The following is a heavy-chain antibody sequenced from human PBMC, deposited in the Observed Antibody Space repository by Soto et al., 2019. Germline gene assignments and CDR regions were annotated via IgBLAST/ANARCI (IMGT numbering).Heavy chain of an antibody. CDR3: AKKVNSGPGSQYFDY. J-gene: IGHJ4*02. V-gene: IGHV3-23*01. Sequence: GGSLRLSCAASGFTFSSYAMSWVRQAPGKGLEWVAAISGSGGSTYYADSVKGRFTISRDISKNTLFLQMNSLRAEDTAIYYCAKKVNSGPGSQYFDYWGQGTLVTVPS. CDR1: GFTFSSYA. D-gene: IGHD3-10*01. CDR2: ISGSGGST.